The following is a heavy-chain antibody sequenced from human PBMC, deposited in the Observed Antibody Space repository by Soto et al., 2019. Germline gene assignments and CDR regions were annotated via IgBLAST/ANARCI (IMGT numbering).Heavy chain of an antibody. CDR3: ARHVQDYIWGSYRADAFDI. D-gene: IGHD3-16*02. Sequence: GVLRLSCAASGFTFSSYWMSWVRQAPGKGLERVANIKQDGSEKYYVDSVKGRFTISRDNAKNLLFLQMNSLRFVDMAFYYCARHVQDYIWGSYRADAFDIWGQGTMVTVSS. V-gene: IGHV3-7*01. CDR2: IKQDGSEK. J-gene: IGHJ3*02. CDR1: GFTFSSYW.